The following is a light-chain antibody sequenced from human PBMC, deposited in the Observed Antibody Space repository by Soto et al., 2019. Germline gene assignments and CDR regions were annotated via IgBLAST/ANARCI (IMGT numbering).Light chain of an antibody. CDR1: SSDFGSYNL. CDR2: EVS. CDR3: CSYAGSSTLYV. J-gene: IGLJ1*01. V-gene: IGLV2-23*02. Sequence: QSALTQPASVSGSPGQSITISCTGTSSDFGSYNLVSWYQQHPGKAPKVMIYEVSKRPSGVSNRFSGSKSGNTASLTISGLQAEGEADYYCCSYAGSSTLYVFGTGTKVTVL.